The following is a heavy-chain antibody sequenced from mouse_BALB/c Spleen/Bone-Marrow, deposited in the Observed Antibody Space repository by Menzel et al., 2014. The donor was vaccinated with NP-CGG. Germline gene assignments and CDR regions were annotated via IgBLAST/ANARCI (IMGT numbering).Heavy chain of an antibody. CDR3: ARSSSYDYDVGFAY. V-gene: IGHV3-2*02. Sequence: EVQLQQSGPGLVKPSQSLSLTCIVTGYSITRDYAWNWIRQFPGNKLEWMGYISYSGSTTYNPSLESRISITRDTSKNQFFLQLNSVTTEDTATYYCARSSSYDYDVGFAYWGHGTLVTVSA. J-gene: IGHJ3*01. CDR2: ISYSGST. D-gene: IGHD2-4*01. CDR1: GYSITRDYA.